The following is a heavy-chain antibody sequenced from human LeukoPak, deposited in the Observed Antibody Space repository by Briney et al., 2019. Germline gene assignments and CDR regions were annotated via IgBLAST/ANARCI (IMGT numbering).Heavy chain of an antibody. V-gene: IGHV3-23*01. CDR1: GFSFSNYG. CDR2: ISDRGSST. Sequence: GGSLRLSCAASGFSFSNYGMSWVRQAPGKGLEWVSAISDRGSSTYFADSVKGRFSISRDNSKNTLYLLMNSLRAEDTAIYYCAKIGTTETDYFDYWAREPWSPSPQ. J-gene: IGHJ4*02. D-gene: IGHD1-1*01. CDR3: AKIGTTETDYFDY.